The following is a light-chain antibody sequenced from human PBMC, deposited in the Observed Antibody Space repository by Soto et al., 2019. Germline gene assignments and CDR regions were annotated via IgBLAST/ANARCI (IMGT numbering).Light chain of an antibody. CDR2: KAS. Sequence: DIQMTQSPSTLSASVGDRVTITCRASQSISSWLAWYQQKPGKAPKLLIYKASSLESGVPSRFSGSGSGTEFTLTISSLQSEDSAVYYCQHFNNWPISFGPGTKVDIK. CDR3: QHFNNWPIS. J-gene: IGKJ3*01. V-gene: IGKV1-5*03. CDR1: QSISSW.